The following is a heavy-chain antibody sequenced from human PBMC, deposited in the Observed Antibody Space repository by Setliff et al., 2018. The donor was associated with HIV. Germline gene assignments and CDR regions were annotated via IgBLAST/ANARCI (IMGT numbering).Heavy chain of an antibody. Sequence: SETLSLTCTVSGGSISSDAYYWSWIRQPPGKGLECIGYVHYSGNTNYNPSLKSRLTISVDTSKNQFSLKLSSVTAADTAMYYCARLNFRSDPYYFDYWGQGTLVTVSS. CDR2: VHYSGNT. V-gene: IGHV4-61*08. D-gene: IGHD2-21*01. CDR3: ARLNFRSDPYYFDY. J-gene: IGHJ4*02. CDR1: GGSISSDAYY.